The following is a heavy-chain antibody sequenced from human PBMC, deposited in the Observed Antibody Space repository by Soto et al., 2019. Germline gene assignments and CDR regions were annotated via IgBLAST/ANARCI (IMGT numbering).Heavy chain of an antibody. CDR2: IYYSGST. Sequence: QVQLQESGPGLVKPSQTLSLSCTVSGGSISSGDYYWSWIRQPPGKDLEWIGCIYYSGSTLYNPSLKSRVTISVDTSQNQFSLKLSSVTAADTAVYYCVKVRRACSSGSCFPSRFDDWGQGTLVTVSS. CDR1: GGSISSGDYY. V-gene: IGHV4-30-4*01. CDR3: VKVRRACSSGSCFPSRFDD. J-gene: IGHJ4*02. D-gene: IGHD2-15*01.